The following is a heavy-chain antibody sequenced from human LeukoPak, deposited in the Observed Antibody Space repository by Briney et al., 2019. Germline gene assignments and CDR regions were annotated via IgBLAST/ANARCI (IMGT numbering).Heavy chain of an antibody. J-gene: IGHJ4*02. Sequence: PGGSLRLSCAASGFTVSSSYMSWVRQAPGKGLEWVAIIYSRSTYYADSVRGRFTISRDNSKNTLSLQVNSLRVEDTAVYYCARTRTATLWESVGYYFDYWGQGTLVTVSS. CDR1: GFTVSSSY. D-gene: IGHD3-16*01. V-gene: IGHV3-66*01. CDR2: IYSRST. CDR3: ARTRTATLWESVGYYFDY.